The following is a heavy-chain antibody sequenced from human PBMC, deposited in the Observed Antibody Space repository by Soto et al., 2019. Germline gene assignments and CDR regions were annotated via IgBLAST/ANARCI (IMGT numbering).Heavy chain of an antibody. CDR1: GFTFGNYW. CDR2: INSDGSST. J-gene: IGHJ4*02. D-gene: IGHD2-21*01. CDR3: TKVIATVGGDFDS. Sequence: EVQLVESGGGLVQPGGSLRLSCAASGFTFGNYWMHWVRQAPGKGLVWVARINSDGSSTSYADSVKGRFTISRDNAKNMLHLQMTSLRAEDTDMYYCTKVIATVGGDFDSWGQGTLVTVSS. V-gene: IGHV3-74*01.